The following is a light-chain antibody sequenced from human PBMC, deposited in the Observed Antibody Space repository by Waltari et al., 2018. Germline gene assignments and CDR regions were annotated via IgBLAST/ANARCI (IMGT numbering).Light chain of an antibody. CDR1: QRISSY. J-gene: IGKJ1*01. CDR3: QQTYSNFRT. CDR2: AAS. V-gene: IGKV1-39*01. Sequence: IQMTQSPSSLSASVGDSVTIACRASQRISSYLNWYQQKPGQAPKLLIYAASSLQSGVPSRFSGSGFGTDFTLTINCLQPENFAIYYCQQTYSNFRTFGQGTKVDVK.